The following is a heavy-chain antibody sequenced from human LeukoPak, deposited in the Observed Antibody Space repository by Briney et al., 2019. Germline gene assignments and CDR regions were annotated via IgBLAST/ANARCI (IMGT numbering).Heavy chain of an antibody. J-gene: IGHJ4*02. CDR1: VGTFSTHG. D-gene: IGHD3-22*01. CDR3: ARGNYDNSGYHPSLFDS. Sequence: SVNVSCKSSVGTFSTHGLSWVRQAPGQGLEWMGGIIPMFGTANYGQQFQDRVTNTADKSTNTTYMDLRSLRSEDTAVYYCARGNYDNSGYHPSLFDSWGQGTLVTVSS. CDR2: IIPMFGTA. V-gene: IGHV1-69*06.